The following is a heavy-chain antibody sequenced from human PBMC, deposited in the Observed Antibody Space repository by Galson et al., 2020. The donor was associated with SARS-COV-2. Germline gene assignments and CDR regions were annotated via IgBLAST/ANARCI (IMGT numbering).Heavy chain of an antibody. CDR1: GFSFSIYW. CDR2: IKHDGNEK. CDR3: ARVDCSGGSCYPGKY. D-gene: IGHD2-15*01. J-gene: IGHJ4*02. V-gene: IGHV3-7*03. Sequence: GGSLRLSCATSGFSFSIYWMTWVRQAPGKGLEWVANIKHDGNEKYYVDSVKGRFTISRDNADNSLFLQMNSLRAEDTAVYLCARVDCSGGSCYPGKYWGQGTLFTVSS.